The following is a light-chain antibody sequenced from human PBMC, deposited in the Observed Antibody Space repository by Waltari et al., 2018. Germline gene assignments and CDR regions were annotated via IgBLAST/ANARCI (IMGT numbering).Light chain of an antibody. CDR2: EVS. CDR1: SSDVGRSHL. CDR3: CSYAGSSVV. Sequence: QSALTQPASVSGSPGPSITLSCPGTSSDVGRSHLVSWYQQHPGKAPKLMIYEVSKRPSRVSNRFSGSKSGNTASLTISGLQAEDEADYYSCSYAGSSVVFGGGTKLTVL. V-gene: IGLV2-23*02. J-gene: IGLJ2*01.